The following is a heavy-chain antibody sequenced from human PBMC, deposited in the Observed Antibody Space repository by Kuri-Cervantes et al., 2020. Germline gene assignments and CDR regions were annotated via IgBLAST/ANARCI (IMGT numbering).Heavy chain of an antibody. CDR1: GFTFDDYA. CDR2: ISWNSGSI. V-gene: IGHV3-9*01. CDR3: ARASLSYGYFDY. Sequence: GGSLRLSCAASGFTFDDYAMHWVRQAPGKGLEWVSGISWNSGSIGYADSVKGRFTISRDNAKNSLYLQMNSLRAEDTAVYYCARASLSYGYFDYWGQGTLVTVSS. D-gene: IGHD5-18*01. J-gene: IGHJ4*02.